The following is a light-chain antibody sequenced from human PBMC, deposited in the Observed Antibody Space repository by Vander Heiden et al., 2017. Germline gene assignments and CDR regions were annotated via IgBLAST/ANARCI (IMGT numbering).Light chain of an antibody. CDR3: QQSDTWPWT. Sequence: EIVMTQSPATLSVSPGERATLSCRASQSVSSYLARYQQKPGQAPRLLIYGAFTRATGVPARFSGSGSGTEFTLTISSLQSEDFAVYYCQQSDTWPWTFGQGTKVEIK. J-gene: IGKJ1*01. CDR1: QSVSSY. CDR2: GAF. V-gene: IGKV3-15*01.